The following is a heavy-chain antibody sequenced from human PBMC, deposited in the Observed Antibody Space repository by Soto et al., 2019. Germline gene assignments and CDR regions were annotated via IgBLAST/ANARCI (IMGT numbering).Heavy chain of an antibody. CDR1: GGSISSSSYY. V-gene: IGHV4-39*01. D-gene: IGHD1-20*01. J-gene: IGHJ4*02. Sequence: SETLSLTCTVSGGSISSSSYYWGWIRQPPGKGLEWIGSIYYSGNTYYNPSLKSRVTISVDTSKNQFSLKASDTAMYFCARRIAITGREFDSWGQGTRVTVSS. CDR2: IYYSGNT. CDR3: ARRIAITGREFDS.